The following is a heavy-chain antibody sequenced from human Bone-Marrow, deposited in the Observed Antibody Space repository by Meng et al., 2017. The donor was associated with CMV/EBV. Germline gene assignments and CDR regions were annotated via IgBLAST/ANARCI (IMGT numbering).Heavy chain of an antibody. CDR1: GYTFTSYD. V-gene: IGHV1-8*01. Sequence: ASVKVSCKASGYTFTSYDINWVRQATGQGLEWMGWMNPNSGNTGYAQKFQGRVTMTRNTSISTAYMELSSLRSEDTAVYYCARGGRVVPAARVIRGYYGMDVWGQGTTVTGSS. CDR2: MNPNSGNT. D-gene: IGHD2-2*01. CDR3: ARGGRVVPAARVIRGYYGMDV. J-gene: IGHJ6*02.